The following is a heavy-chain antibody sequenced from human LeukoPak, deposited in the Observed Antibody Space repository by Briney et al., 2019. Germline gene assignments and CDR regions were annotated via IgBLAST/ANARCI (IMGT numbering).Heavy chain of an antibody. CDR1: RGTFISYA. CDR3: ASCYDSSGYDCSFDP. CDR2: IIPIFGTA. D-gene: IGHD3-22*01. Sequence: GASVKVSCKASRGTFISYAISWVLQAPGQGLEWMGGIIPIFGTANYAQKFQGRVTITTDESTSTAYMELSSLRSEDTAVYYCASCYDSSGYDCSFDPWGQGTLVTVSS. V-gene: IGHV1-69*05. J-gene: IGHJ5*02.